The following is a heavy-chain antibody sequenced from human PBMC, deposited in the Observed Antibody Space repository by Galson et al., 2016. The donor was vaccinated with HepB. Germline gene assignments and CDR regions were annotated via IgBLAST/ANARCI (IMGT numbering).Heavy chain of an antibody. CDR1: GDSVSSGNW. CDR3: AREVISGDDDAFDI. D-gene: IGHD2-21*02. CDR2: IYHSGTA. J-gene: IGHJ3*02. V-gene: IGHV4/OR15-8*01. Sequence: SETLSLTCVVFGDSVSSGNWWSWVRQPPGKGLEWIGYIYHSGTAHYNPSLNSRVTLSVDTSKNQFSLRLSAVTAADTAVYYCAREVISGDDDAFDIWGQGTMVTVSS.